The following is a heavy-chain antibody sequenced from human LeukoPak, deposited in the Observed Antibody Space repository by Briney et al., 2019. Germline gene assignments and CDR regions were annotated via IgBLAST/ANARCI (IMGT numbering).Heavy chain of an antibody. V-gene: IGHV4-59*07. J-gene: IGHJ4*02. Sequence: SDTLSLSCTVSGGSISSYYWSWIRQPPGKGLESIGYIYYSGSTNYNPSLKSRVTISVDTSKNQFSLKLSSVTAADTAVYYCARGGYCSGGSCYPLLNYWGQGTLVTVSS. CDR2: IYYSGST. CDR1: GGSISSYY. D-gene: IGHD2-15*01. CDR3: ARGGYCSGGSCYPLLNY.